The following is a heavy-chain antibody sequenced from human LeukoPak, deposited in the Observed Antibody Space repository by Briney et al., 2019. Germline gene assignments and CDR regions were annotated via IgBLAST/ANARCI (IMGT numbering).Heavy chain of an antibody. CDR1: GFTFSSYG. V-gene: IGHV3-23*01. D-gene: IGHD4-17*01. Sequence: GGSLRLSCAASGFTFSSYGMHWVRQAPGKGLEWVSAISGSGGSTYYADSVKGRFTISRDNSKNTLYLQMNSLRAEDTAVYYCAKDSYGDYVSYFDYWGQGTLVTVSS. CDR3: AKDSYGDYVSYFDY. CDR2: ISGSGGST. J-gene: IGHJ4*02.